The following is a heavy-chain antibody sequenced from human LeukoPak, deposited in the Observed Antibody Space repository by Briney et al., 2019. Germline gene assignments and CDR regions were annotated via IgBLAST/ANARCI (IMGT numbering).Heavy chain of an antibody. CDR2: ISAYNGNT. D-gene: IGHD2-15*01. Sequence: ASVKVSCKASGYTLTSYGISWVRQAPGQGLEWMGWISAYNGNTNYAQKLQGRVTMTTDTSTSTAYMELRSLRSDDTAAYYCARDGPGGYCSGGSCYFPLDYWGQGTLVTVSS. J-gene: IGHJ4*02. CDR3: ARDGPGGYCSGGSCYFPLDY. CDR1: GYTLTSYG. V-gene: IGHV1-18*01.